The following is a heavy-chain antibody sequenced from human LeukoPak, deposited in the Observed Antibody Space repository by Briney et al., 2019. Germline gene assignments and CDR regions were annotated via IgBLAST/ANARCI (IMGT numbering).Heavy chain of an antibody. J-gene: IGHJ3*02. Sequence: GESLKISCKGSGYSFTNSWIAWVRQMPGKGLEWMGIIYLGGSDTTYSPSFQGQVTISADKSISTAYLQWRSLKASDTAMYYCARRAPDAFDIWGQGTMVTVSS. CDR3: ARRAPDAFDI. V-gene: IGHV5-51*01. CDR2: IYLGGSDT. CDR1: GYSFTNSW.